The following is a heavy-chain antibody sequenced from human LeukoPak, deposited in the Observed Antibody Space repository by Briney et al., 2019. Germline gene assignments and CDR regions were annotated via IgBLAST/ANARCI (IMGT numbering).Heavy chain of an antibody. CDR1: GFTFDDYT. Sequence: GGSLRLSCAASGFTFDDYTMHWVRQPPAKGLEWVSLINWDGRNSHYSDSVKGRFTISRDNSKNSLYLQMNNLRTEDTALYYCARDPRAGYLDYWGRGTLVTVSS. V-gene: IGHV3-43*01. J-gene: IGHJ4*02. CDR3: ARDPRAGYLDY. CDR2: INWDGRNS.